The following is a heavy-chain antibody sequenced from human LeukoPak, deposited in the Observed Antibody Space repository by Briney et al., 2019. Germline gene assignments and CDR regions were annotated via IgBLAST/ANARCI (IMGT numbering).Heavy chain of an antibody. V-gene: IGHV3-48*04. J-gene: IGHJ6*02. CDR2: ISSSSSTI. CDR3: ARDGPTYYYDSSGYDSGDV. Sequence: GGSLRLSCAASGFTSSSYSMNWVRQAPGKGLEWVSYISSSSSTIYYADSVKGRFTISRDNAKNSLYLQMNSLRAEDTAVYYCARDGPTYYYDSSGYDSGDVWGQGTTVTVSS. CDR1: GFTSSSYS. D-gene: IGHD3-22*01.